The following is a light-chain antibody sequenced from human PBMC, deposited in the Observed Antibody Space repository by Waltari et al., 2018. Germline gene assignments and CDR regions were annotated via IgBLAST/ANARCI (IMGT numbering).Light chain of an antibody. V-gene: IGKV3-15*01. J-gene: IGKJ5*01. CDR1: QSVASN. CDR2: EAS. CDR3: QQYNRWPPIT. Sequence: EVVMTQSPATLSLFPAERVTLSCRASQSVASNLAWYQQKPGQAPRLLIYEASTRATGISARFRGSGSGTEFTLTISSLQSEDSAVYYCQQYNRWPPITFGQGTRLEIK.